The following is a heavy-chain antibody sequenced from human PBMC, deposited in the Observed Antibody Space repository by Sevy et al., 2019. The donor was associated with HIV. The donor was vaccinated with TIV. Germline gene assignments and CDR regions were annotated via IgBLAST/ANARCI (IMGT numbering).Heavy chain of an antibody. D-gene: IGHD2-21*02. CDR3: ARVLLAYCGGDCYSWGYFDY. CDR1: GFTVSSNY. J-gene: IGHJ4*02. Sequence: GGSLRLSCAASGFTVSSNYMSWVRQAPGKGLEWVSVIYSGGSTYYADSVKGRFTISRDNSKNTLYLQMNSLRAEDTAVYYCARVLLAYCGGDCYSWGYFDYWGQGTLVTVSS. CDR2: IYSGGST. V-gene: IGHV3-66*02.